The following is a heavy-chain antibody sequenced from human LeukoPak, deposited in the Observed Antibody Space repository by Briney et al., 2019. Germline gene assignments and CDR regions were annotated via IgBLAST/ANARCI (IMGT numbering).Heavy chain of an antibody. V-gene: IGHV4-61*05. J-gene: IGHJ2*01. CDR3: ARHRRGGWYFDL. CDR2: IYHSGAT. CDR1: GGSISSSSYY. Sequence: SETLSLTCTVSGGSISSSSYYWGWIRQPPGKGLEWIGYIYHSGATNYNPSLKSRVTISVDTSKNQFSLKLSSVTAADTAVYYCARHRRGGWYFDLWGRGTLVTVSS.